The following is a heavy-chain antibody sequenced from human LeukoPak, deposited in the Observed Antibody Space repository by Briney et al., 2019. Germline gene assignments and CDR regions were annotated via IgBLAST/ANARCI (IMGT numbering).Heavy chain of an antibody. CDR3: TQGGEPMNY. CDR2: IYTSGST. V-gene: IGHV4-61*02. J-gene: IGHJ4*02. D-gene: IGHD3-16*01. CDR1: GGSVSSGNYY. Sequence: SETLSLTCTVSGGSVSSGNYYWTWIRQPAGKGLEWIGRIYTSGSTNYNPSLKSRVTISIDASKNQFSLRLSSVTAADTAVYYCTQGGEPMNYWGQGTLVTVSS.